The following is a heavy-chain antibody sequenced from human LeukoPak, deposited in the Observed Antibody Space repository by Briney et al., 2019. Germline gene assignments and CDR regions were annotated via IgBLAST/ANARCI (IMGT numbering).Heavy chain of an antibody. CDR2: IYYSGST. Sequence: SETLSLTCTVSGGSISSGGYYWSWIRQHPGKGLEWIGYIYYSGSTYYNPSLKSRVTMSVDTSKNQFSLKLSSVTAADTAVYYCAREGISGSYSNDAFDIWGQGTMVTVSS. CDR3: AREGISGSYSNDAFDI. V-gene: IGHV4-31*03. D-gene: IGHD1-26*01. J-gene: IGHJ3*02. CDR1: GGSISSGGYY.